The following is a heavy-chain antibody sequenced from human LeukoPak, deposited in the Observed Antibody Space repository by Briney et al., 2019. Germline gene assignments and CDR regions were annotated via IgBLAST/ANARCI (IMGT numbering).Heavy chain of an antibody. CDR3: AKDCSSTSCYRYYYYGMDV. D-gene: IGHD2-2*01. CDR1: GFTVSSNY. Sequence: GGSLRLSCAASGFTVSSNYMSWVRQAPGKGLEWVSAISGSGGSTYYADSVKGRFTISRDNSKNTLYLQMNSLRAEDTAVYYCAKDCSSTSCYRYYYYGMDVWGQGTTVTVSS. V-gene: IGHV3-23*01. J-gene: IGHJ6*02. CDR2: ISGSGGST.